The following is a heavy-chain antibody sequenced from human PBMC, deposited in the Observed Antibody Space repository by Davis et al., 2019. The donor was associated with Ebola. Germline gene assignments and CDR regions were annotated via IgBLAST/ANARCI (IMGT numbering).Heavy chain of an antibody. CDR3: ARDNGGLGGYFDY. J-gene: IGHJ4*02. CDR2: INPNSGGT. V-gene: IGHV1-2*02. Sequence: SVNVSCKASGYTLTGYYMHWVRQAPGQGLEWMGRINPNSGGTNYAQKFQGRVTMTRDTSISTAYMELSRLRSDDTAVYYCARDNGGLGGYFDYWGQGTLVTVSS. CDR1: GYTLTGYY. D-gene: IGHD2-8*01.